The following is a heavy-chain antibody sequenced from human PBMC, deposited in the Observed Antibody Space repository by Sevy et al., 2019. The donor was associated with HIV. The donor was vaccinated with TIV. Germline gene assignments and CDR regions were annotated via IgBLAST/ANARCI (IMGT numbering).Heavy chain of an antibody. Sequence: GGSLRLSCAASGFTFRNYVMNWVRQPPGKGLEWVSVISDGGGTTYYADSVKGRFTISRDDSKSTLYLQMNSLRVEDTAVYLCAKRVAGALAGLDIWGQGTMVTVSS. CDR3: AKRVAGALAGLDI. D-gene: IGHD3-10*01. CDR2: ISDGGGTT. V-gene: IGHV3-23*01. CDR1: GFTFRNYV. J-gene: IGHJ3*02.